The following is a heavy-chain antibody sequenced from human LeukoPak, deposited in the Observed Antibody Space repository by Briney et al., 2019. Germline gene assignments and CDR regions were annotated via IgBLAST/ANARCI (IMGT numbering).Heavy chain of an antibody. V-gene: IGHV3-30*02. J-gene: IGHJ4*02. D-gene: IGHD5-24*01. Sequence: GGSLRLSCAAYGFIFSSYGMNWVRQAPGKGLEWVAFIHFDGRSEFYVDSVKGRFTISRDNSKNTLYLQMNSLTAEDTAVYYCAKGGDGYNYGSYFDYWGQGTLVTVSS. CDR3: AKGGDGYNYGSYFDY. CDR2: IHFDGRSE. CDR1: GFIFSSYG.